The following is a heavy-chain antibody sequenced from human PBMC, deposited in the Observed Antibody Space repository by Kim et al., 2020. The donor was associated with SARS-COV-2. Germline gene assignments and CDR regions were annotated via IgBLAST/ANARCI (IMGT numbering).Heavy chain of an antibody. Sequence: SETLSLTCTVSGGSISSGSYYWSWIRQPAGKGLEWIGRIYTSGSTNYNPSLKSRVTISVDTSKNQFSLKLSSVTAADTAVYYCASGKYYFDYWGQGTLVTVSS. CDR2: IYTSGST. J-gene: IGHJ4*02. D-gene: IGHD1-26*01. CDR3: ASGKYYFDY. CDR1: GGSISSGSYY. V-gene: IGHV4-61*02.